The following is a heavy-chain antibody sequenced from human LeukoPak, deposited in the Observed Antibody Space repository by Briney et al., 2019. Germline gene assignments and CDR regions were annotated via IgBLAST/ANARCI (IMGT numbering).Heavy chain of an antibody. Sequence: GESLKISCKGSGYSFTSYWIGWVRQMPGKGLEWMGIIYPGDSDTRYSPSFQGQVTISADKSISTAYLQWSSLKASDTAMYNCARQGYSYGYSGAFDIWGQGTMVTVS. CDR1: GYSFTSYW. D-gene: IGHD5-18*01. V-gene: IGHV5-51*01. CDR3: ARQGYSYGYSGAFDI. J-gene: IGHJ3*02. CDR2: IYPGDSDT.